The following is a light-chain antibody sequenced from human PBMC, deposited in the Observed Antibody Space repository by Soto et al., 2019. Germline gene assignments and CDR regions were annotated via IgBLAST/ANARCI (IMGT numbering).Light chain of an antibody. J-gene: IGLJ3*02. Sequence: QSALTQPASVSGSPGQSITISCTGTSSDVGGYNYVSWYQHHPGEAPKLIIYEATRRPSGVSDRFSGSKSGNTASLTISGLQAEDEAAYYCCSYAGSTSWVFGGGTKLTVL. CDR3: CSYAGSTSWV. V-gene: IGLV2-23*01. CDR2: EAT. CDR1: SSDVGGYNY.